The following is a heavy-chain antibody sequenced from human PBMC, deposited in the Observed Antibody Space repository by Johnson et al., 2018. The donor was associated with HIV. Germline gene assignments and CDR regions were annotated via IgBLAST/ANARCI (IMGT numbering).Heavy chain of an antibody. J-gene: IGHJ3*02. V-gene: IGHV3-NL1*01. CDR3: ARVTNDAFDI. CDR1: GFTFSSYG. Sequence: QVHLVESGGGVVQPGRSLRLSCAASGFTFSSYGMHWVRQAPGKGLEWVSVIYTGGSTYYPGSVKGRFTISRENAKNSLYLQMNSLRAGDTAVYYCARVTNDAFDIWGQGTMVTVSS. CDR2: IYTGGST.